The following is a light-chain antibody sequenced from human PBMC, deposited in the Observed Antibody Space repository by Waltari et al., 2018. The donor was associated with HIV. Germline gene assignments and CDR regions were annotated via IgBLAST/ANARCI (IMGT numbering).Light chain of an antibody. V-gene: IGKV3-11*01. Sequence: EIVLTQSPATLSLSPGERATLSCRASQSVSSCLAWYQQKPGQAPRLLIYEASNIATGIPARFSGSGSGTDFTLTISSLEPEDFAVYYCQQRSNGPLTFGQGTKVEIK. CDR2: EAS. CDR1: QSVSSC. CDR3: QQRSNGPLT. J-gene: IGKJ1*01.